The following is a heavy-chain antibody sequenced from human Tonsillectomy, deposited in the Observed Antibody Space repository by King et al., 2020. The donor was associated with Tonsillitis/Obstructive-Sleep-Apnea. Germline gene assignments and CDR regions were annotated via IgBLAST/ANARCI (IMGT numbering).Heavy chain of an antibody. J-gene: IGHJ5*02. V-gene: IGHV3-33*01. D-gene: IGHD4/OR15-4a*01. CDR2: IWYDGSNK. Sequence: VQLVQSGGGVVQPGRSLRLSCAASGFTFSTYGMNWVRQAPGKGLEWVALIWYDGSNKYYADSVKGRFTISRDNSKNMLYLQMNSLRAEDTAVYYCARARVLKGGIDRWGQGTLVTVSS. CDR3: ARARVLKGGIDR. CDR1: GFTFSTYG.